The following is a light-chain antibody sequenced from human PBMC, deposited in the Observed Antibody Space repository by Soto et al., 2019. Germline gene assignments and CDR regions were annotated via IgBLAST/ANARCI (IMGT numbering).Light chain of an antibody. CDR3: HQYDSSPLT. CDR2: GAS. V-gene: IGKV3-20*01. J-gene: IGKJ4*01. Sequence: EIVLTQSPGTLSLSPGERATLSCRASQSVSSSYLAWYQQKPGQAPRLLIYGASSRATGIPDRFSGSGSGTDFKHTISRPEPEDFAVYYCHQYDSSPLTFGGGTKVEIK. CDR1: QSVSSSY.